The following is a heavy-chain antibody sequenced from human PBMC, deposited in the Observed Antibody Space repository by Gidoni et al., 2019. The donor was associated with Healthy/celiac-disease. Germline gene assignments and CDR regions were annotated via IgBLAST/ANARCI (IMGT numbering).Heavy chain of an antibody. D-gene: IGHD3-10*01. CDR2: ISSSSSTI. V-gene: IGHV3-48*02. Sequence: EVQLVESGGGLVQPGGSLRLSCAASGFTFSSYSMNWVRQAPGKGLEWVSYISSSSSTIYYADSVKGRFTISRDNAKNSLYLQMNSLRDEDTAVYYCARDYGSGSYYNEYYFDYWGQGTLVTVSS. CDR1: GFTFSSYS. CDR3: ARDYGSGSYYNEYYFDY. J-gene: IGHJ4*02.